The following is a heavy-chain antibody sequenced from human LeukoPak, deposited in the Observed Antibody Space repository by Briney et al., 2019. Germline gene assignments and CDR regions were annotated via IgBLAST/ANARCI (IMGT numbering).Heavy chain of an antibody. D-gene: IGHD5-12*01. V-gene: IGHV1-18*01. Sequence: ASVKVSCKASGYTFTSYGISWVRQAPGQGLEWMGWIGAYNGNTNYAQKLQGRVTMTTDTSTSTAYMELRSLRSDDTAVYYCARDTLADIVATIPFDYWGQGTLVTVSS. CDR3: ARDTLADIVATIPFDY. CDR1: GYTFTSYG. CDR2: IGAYNGNT. J-gene: IGHJ4*02.